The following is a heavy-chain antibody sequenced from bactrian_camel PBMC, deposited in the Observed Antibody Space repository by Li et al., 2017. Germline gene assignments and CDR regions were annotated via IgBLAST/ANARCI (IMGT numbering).Heavy chain of an antibody. CDR2: IHRDGRT. CDR3: AASERDIWYGGHEWEPNQYRY. J-gene: IGHJ4*01. V-gene: IGHV3S26*01. CDR1: GYTSNNAC. Sequence: HVQLVESGGGSVLAGGSLRLSCVASGYTSNNACMGWFRQAPEKGREGVAAIHRDGRTIYADSVKGRFTIFRDDRLHLDMKNVKPEDTATYYCAASERDIWYGGHEWEPNQYRYWGQGTQVTVS. D-gene: IGHD6*01.